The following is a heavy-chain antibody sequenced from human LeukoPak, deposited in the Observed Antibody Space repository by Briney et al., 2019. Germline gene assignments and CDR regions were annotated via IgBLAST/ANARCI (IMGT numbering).Heavy chain of an antibody. CDR1: GFTFSSYS. V-gene: IGHV3-21*01. CDR3: ARDLVSSSSGYYYYMDV. D-gene: IGHD6-6*01. Sequence: PGGSLRLSCAASGFTFSSYSMNWVRQAPGKGLEWVSSISSSSSYIYYADSVKGRFTISRDNAKNSLYLQMNSLRAEDMAVYYCARDLVSSSSGYYYYMDVWGKGTTVTVSS. CDR2: ISSSSSYI. J-gene: IGHJ6*03.